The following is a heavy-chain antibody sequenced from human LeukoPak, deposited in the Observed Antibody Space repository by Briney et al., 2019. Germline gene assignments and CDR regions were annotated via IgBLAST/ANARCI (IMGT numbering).Heavy chain of an antibody. CDR3: ARTYLASPDGY. CDR1: GYTFSIFG. V-gene: IGHV1-18*01. Sequence: ASVKVSFKTSGYTFSIFGFIWIRQAPGQRPEWVGWISADTTITPSARGPQDSLTLTTDTSTRTTYLEIRSLRSDDTAVYFCARTYLASPDGYWGQGTLVTVSS. J-gene: IGHJ4*02. D-gene: IGHD2-2*01. CDR2: ISADTTIT.